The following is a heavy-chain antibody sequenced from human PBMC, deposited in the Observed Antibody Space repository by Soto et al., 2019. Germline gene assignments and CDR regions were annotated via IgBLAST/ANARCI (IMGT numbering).Heavy chain of an antibody. V-gene: IGHV4-34*01. CDR1: GGSFSGYY. CDR3: ARGLPLFYYYYYGMDV. J-gene: IGHJ6*02. CDR2: INHSGST. D-gene: IGHD2-21*01. Sequence: QVQLQQWGAGLLKSSETLSLTCAVYGGSFSGYYWSWIRQPPGKGLEWIGEINHSGSTNYNPSLKSRVTISVDTSKNQFSLKLSSVTAADTAVYYCARGLPLFYYYYYGMDVWGQGTTVTVSS.